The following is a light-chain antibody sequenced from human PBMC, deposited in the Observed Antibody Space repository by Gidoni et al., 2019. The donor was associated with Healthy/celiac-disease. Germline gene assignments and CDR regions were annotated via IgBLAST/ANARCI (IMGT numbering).Light chain of an antibody. CDR3: QQYGSSPST. V-gene: IGKV3-20*01. CDR2: GAS. J-gene: IGKJ1*01. Sequence: EIVLTQSPGTLSLSPGERATLSCRASQSVSSSYLAGYQQKPGQAPRLLIYGASSRATGIPDRFSGSGSGTDFTLTISRLVPEDFAVYYCQQYGSSPSTFGQGTKVEIK. CDR1: QSVSSSY.